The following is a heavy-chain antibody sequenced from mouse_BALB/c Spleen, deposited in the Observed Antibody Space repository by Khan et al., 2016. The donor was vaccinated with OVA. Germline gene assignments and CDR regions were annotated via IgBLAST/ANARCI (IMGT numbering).Heavy chain of an antibody. V-gene: IGHV1-7*01. CDR3: ARRGLSGIFAY. D-gene: IGHD1-1*02. CDR2: INPSTGYT. Sequence: VELVESGAELAKPGASVKMSCKASGYTFTTYWMYWVKQRPGQGLEWIGYINPSTGYTEYNQKFKDKATLTADKSSSTAYMQLSSLTSEDSAVYYCARRGLSGIFAYWGQGTLVTVSA. CDR1: GYTFTTYW. J-gene: IGHJ3*01.